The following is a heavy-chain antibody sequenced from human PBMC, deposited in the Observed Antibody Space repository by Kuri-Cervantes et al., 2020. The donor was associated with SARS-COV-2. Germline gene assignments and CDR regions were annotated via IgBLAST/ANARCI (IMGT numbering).Heavy chain of an antibody. CDR1: GFPVASNY. D-gene: IGHD2-15*01. CDR3: ARDLICSTCDTPDYYGMDV. Sequence: GESLKISCAASGFPVASNYINWVRQAPEKGLEWVSSIYSGGSTHYAESLKGRFTLSRDTSKNTVYLQMNSPRGEDTGVYYCARDLICSTCDTPDYYGMDVWGQGTTVTVSS. J-gene: IGHJ6*02. CDR2: IYSGGST. V-gene: IGHV3-66*01.